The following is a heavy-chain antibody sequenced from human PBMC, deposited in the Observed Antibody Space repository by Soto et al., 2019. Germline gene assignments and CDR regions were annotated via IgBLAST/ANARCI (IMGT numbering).Heavy chain of an antibody. V-gene: IGHV3-23*01. CDR3: ARVPDLDYCSRTSCLYYFDY. CDR2: INSNGDST. Sequence: GGSLGLSCVASGFTLSRYVMSWVRQAPGKGLEWVSTINSNGDSTYYADSVKGRFTISRDNSRNSLYLQVNSLRAEDTAVYYCARVPDLDYCSRTSCLYYFDYWGQGALVTVSS. D-gene: IGHD2-2*01. CDR1: GFTLSRYV. J-gene: IGHJ4*02.